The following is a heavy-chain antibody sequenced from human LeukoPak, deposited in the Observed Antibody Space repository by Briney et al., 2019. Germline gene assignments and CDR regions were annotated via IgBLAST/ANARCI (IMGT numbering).Heavy chain of an antibody. Sequence: GGSLRLSCAASGFTFSSYGMHWVRQAPGKGLEWVAFIRYDGSNKYYADSVKGRFTISRDNSKNTLYLQMNSLRAEDTAVYYYWKEDEWLPTNYYYYYMDVWGKGTTVTVSS. J-gene: IGHJ6*03. V-gene: IGHV3-30*02. CDR2: IRYDGSNK. D-gene: IGHD6-19*01. CDR3: WKEDEWLPTNYYYYYMDV. CDR1: GFTFSSYG.